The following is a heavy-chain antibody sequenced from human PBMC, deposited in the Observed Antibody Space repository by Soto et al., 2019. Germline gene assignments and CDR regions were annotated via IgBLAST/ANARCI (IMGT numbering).Heavy chain of an antibody. Sequence: QVQLQQSGPRLVRPSQTLSLTCAISGDSVSIKSAAWHWIRQSPPRGIEWLGRTYYRSKWYYDYADAVKSRININSDTSKNQFSLQLNSVTPEDTAVYYCSRYPGYSLDYWGQGTLVTVSS. V-gene: IGHV6-1*01. CDR1: GDSVSIKSAA. D-gene: IGHD5-18*01. CDR3: SRYPGYSLDY. J-gene: IGHJ4*02. CDR2: TYYRSKWYY.